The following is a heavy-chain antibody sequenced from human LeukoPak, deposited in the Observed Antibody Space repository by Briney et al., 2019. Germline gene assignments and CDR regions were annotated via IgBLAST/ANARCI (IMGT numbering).Heavy chain of an antibody. D-gene: IGHD5-18*01. CDR3: AREPRYSYGLNGMDV. CDR1: GFAFSTYA. CDR2: ISSSGTTI. V-gene: IGHV3-48*03. J-gene: IGHJ6*02. Sequence: GGSLRLSCVASGFAFSTYAMTWVRQAPGKGLEWVSYISSSGTTIYYADSVRGRFTISRDNAKNSLSLQMNSLRAEDTAVYYCAREPRYSYGLNGMDVWGQGTTVTVSS.